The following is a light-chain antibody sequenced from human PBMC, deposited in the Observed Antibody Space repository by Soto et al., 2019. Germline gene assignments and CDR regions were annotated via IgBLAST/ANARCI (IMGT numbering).Light chain of an antibody. CDR2: EGS. V-gene: IGLV2-23*03. J-gene: IGLJ2*01. CDR1: SSDVGSYNL. CDR3: CSYAGSSTFVV. Sequence: QSALTQPASVSGSPGQSITISCTGTSSDVGSYNLVSWYQQHPGKAPKLMIYEGSKRPSGVSNRFSGSKSGNTASLTISGLXAXDXADYYCCSYAGSSTFVVFGGGTKVTVL.